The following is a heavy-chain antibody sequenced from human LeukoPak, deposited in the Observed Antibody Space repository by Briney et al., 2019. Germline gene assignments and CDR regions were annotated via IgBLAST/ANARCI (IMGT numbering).Heavy chain of an antibody. CDR3: ARVVITASRLSACDI. CDR1: GGSISSYY. J-gene: IGHJ3*02. D-gene: IGHD2-15*01. V-gene: IGHV4-59*08. Sequence: SETLSLTCTVSGGSISSYYWSWIRQPPGKGLGWIGYIYYSGSTNYNPSLKSRVTISVDTSKNQFSLRLSSVTAADTAVYYCARVVITASRLSACDIWGQGTMVTVSS. CDR2: IYYSGST.